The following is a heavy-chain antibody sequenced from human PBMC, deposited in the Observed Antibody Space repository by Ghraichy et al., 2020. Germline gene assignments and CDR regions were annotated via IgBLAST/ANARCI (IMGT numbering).Heavy chain of an antibody. CDR3: AKGYDYGDYERVFDY. CDR2: ISWNSGSI. V-gene: IGHV3-9*01. J-gene: IGHJ4*02. D-gene: IGHD4-17*01. CDR1: GFTFDDYA. Sequence: GGSLRLSCAASGFTFDDYAMHWVRQAPGKGLEWVSGISWNSGSIGYADSVKGRFTISRDNAKNSLYLQMNSLRAEDTALYYCAKGYDYGDYERVFDYWGQGTLVTVSS.